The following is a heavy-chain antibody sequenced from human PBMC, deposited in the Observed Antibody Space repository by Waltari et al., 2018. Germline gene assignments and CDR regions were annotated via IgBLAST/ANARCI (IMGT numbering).Heavy chain of an antibody. D-gene: IGHD3-10*01. CDR2: ISAYNGNT. Sequence: QLVQSGAELKRPGASVEVSCKTSGYPFPSYGVRWVRQDPGQGLEWMGWISAYNGNTNYAQKFQGRVTMTTDTSTTTAYMELRSLRSDDTAIYYCARDHYSSGSHFNGKWFDPWGQGTLVTVSS. V-gene: IGHV1-18*01. CDR1: GYPFPSYG. CDR3: ARDHYSSGSHFNGKWFDP. J-gene: IGHJ5*02.